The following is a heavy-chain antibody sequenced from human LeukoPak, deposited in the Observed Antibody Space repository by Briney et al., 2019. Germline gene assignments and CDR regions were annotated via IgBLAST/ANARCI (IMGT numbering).Heavy chain of an antibody. J-gene: IGHJ4*02. Sequence: GMSLRLSCAASGCTFSSYGMHWVRQAPGKGLEWVAVMSFDGSNTHYADSVRGRFTFSRANSKDTLYLQMTSLRADDKAVYYCARDAGTWGYGYNFDCWGQGTLVTVSS. CDR2: MSFDGSNT. V-gene: IGHV3-30*03. CDR3: ARDAGTWGYGYNFDC. D-gene: IGHD1-1*01. CDR1: GCTFSSYG.